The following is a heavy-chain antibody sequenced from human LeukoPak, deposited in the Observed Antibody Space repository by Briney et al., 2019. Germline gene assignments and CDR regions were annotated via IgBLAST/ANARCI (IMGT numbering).Heavy chain of an antibody. J-gene: IGHJ4*02. D-gene: IGHD6-19*01. CDR2: INHSGST. Sequence: SETLSLTCAVYGGSFSGYYWSWIRQPPGKGLEWIGEINHSGSTNYNPSLKSRVTISVDTSKNQFSLKLSSVTAADTAVYYCARGEYDSSGWSYYFDYWGQGTLVTASS. CDR3: ARGEYDSSGWSYYFDY. CDR1: GGSFSGYY. V-gene: IGHV4-34*01.